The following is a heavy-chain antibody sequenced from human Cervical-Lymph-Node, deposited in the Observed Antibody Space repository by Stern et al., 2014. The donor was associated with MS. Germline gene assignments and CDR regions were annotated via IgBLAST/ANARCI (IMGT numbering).Heavy chain of an antibody. CDR2: INPSDGYT. CDR3: ALLTHNVNY. V-gene: IGHV1-46*04. J-gene: IGHJ4*02. D-gene: IGHD4-23*01. CDR1: GYTFTIYD. Sequence: VQLVESGAEVKKPGASVKVSCTASGYTFTIYDMHWVRQAPGQGLEWMGIINPSDGYTNYAQKLQGRVTITEDTSTRTVYMDLNSLRSEGTAVYCCALLTHNVNYWGQGTLVTVSS.